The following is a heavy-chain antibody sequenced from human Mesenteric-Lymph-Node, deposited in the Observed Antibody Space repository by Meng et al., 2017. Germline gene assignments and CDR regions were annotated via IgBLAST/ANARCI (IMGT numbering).Heavy chain of an antibody. Sequence: QVQPHDSSPGLVKPSQTLSLTCTVSGRSISSSNYYWSWIRKPPGKGLEWSGHIYNSGSTYYNPSLKSRITISVDTSKNQFSLKLSSVTAADTAVYYCARGQKGYFDLWGRGTLVTVSS. CDR1: GRSISSSNYY. V-gene: IGHV4-30-4*01. CDR3: ARGQKGYFDL. CDR2: IYNSGST. J-gene: IGHJ2*01.